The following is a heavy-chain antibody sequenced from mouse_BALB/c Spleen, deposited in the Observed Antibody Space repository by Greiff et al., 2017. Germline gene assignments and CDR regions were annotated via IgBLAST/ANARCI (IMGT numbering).Heavy chain of an antibody. D-gene: IGHD1-1*01. CDR1: GYTFTSYW. Sequence: QVQLKQSGAELAKPGASVKMSCKASGYTFTSYWMHWVKQRPGQGLEWIGYINPSTGYTEYNQKFKDKATLTADKSSSTAYMQLSSLTSEDSAVYYCARGAYYYGSSPWFAYWGQGTLVTVSA. CDR3: ARGAYYYGSSPWFAY. CDR2: INPSTGYT. V-gene: IGHV1-7*01. J-gene: IGHJ3*01.